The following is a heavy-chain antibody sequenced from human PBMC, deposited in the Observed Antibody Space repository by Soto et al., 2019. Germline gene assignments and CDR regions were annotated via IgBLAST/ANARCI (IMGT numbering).Heavy chain of an antibody. CDR2: IHSRGST. CDR1: GASVTTGGYF. J-gene: IGHJ5*02. D-gene: IGHD3-3*01. CDR3: ARLARSGLPFDP. V-gene: IGHV4-31*03. Sequence: PSETLSLTCTVSGASVTTGGYFWTWLRQHPGKGPEWIGYIHSRGSTSYNPSFQSRLSMSLDSSKNHFTLTLTSVTAADTAVYYCARLARSGLPFDPWGQGTLVTVSS.